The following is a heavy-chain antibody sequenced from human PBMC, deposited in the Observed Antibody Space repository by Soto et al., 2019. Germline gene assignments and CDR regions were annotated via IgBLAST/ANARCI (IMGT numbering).Heavy chain of an antibody. D-gene: IGHD6-13*01. CDR1: GAPITINY. Sequence: SETLSLTCTVSGAPITINYCSWIRQAPWKGLEWIGYIYYSGSTTYNPSLKSRVTMSADTSKDQFSLKLNSVTAADTAVYYCARHAAGPYDHLGPGILVTVCS. V-gene: IGHV4-59*01. J-gene: IGHJ4*01. CDR2: IYYSGST. CDR3: ARHAAGPYDH.